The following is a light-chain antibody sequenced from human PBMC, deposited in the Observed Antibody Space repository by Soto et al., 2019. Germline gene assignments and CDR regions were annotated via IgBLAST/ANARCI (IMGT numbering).Light chain of an antibody. V-gene: IGKV4-1*01. CDR1: QSVFYSANHKNY. CDR3: QQYFSSPGYT. CDR2: WAS. J-gene: IGKJ2*01. Sequence: DIVMTQSPDSLAVSLGERATISCKSAQSVFYSANHKNYLAWYQQKPGQPPKLLIYWASTREAGVPDRFSGSGSGTDFTLTINDVQAEDVAVYYCQQYFSSPGYTFGQGTKLEIK.